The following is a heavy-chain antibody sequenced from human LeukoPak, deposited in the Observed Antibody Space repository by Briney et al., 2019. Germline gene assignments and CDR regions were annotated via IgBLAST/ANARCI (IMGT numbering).Heavy chain of an antibody. Sequence: GASVKVSCKASGYTFTSYGISWVRQAPGQGLEWMGWISAYNGNTNYAQKLQGRVTMTTDTSTSTAYMELRSLRSDATAVYYCARSFGFQVCNWFDPWGQGTLVTVSS. D-gene: IGHD3-10*01. V-gene: IGHV1-18*04. CDR3: ARSFGFQVCNWFDP. CDR1: GYTFTSYG. CDR2: ISAYNGNT. J-gene: IGHJ5*02.